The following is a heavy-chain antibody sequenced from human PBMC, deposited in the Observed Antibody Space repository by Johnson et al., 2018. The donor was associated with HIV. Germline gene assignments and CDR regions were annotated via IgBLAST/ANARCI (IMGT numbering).Heavy chain of an antibody. CDR1: GFTVSSNY. CDR3: AREVFTIFGATQRGAFDI. D-gene: IGHD3-3*01. V-gene: IGHV3-66*02. Sequence: VQPVESGGGLVQPGGSLRLSCAASGFTVSSNYMSWVCQAPGKGLEWVSVIYSGGSTYYADSVKGRFTITRDNSKNTLYLQMNSLRAEDTAVYYCAREVFTIFGATQRGAFDIWGQGTMVTVSS. CDR2: IYSGGST. J-gene: IGHJ3*02.